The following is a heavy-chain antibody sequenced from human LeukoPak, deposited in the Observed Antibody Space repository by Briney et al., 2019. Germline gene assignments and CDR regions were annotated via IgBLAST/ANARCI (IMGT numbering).Heavy chain of an antibody. CDR1: GFTFSDYW. CDR3: AIGDWAPFDY. D-gene: IGHD2-21*02. J-gene: IGHJ4*02. CDR2: IDQDGGGK. Sequence: PGGSLRLSCAASGFTFSDYWMNWVRQAPGKGLEWVANIDQDGGGKYYLDSVKGRFTISRDNAKNSLYLQINSLRAEDTAVYYCAIGDWAPFDYWGQGSLLTVSS. V-gene: IGHV3-7*01.